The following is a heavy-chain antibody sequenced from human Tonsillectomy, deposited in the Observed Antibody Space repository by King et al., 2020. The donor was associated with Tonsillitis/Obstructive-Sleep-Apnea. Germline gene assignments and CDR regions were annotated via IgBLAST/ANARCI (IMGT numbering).Heavy chain of an antibody. D-gene: IGHD7-27*01. V-gene: IGHV3-30*04. J-gene: IGHJ4*02. CDR3: ARGETGDLFDY. CDR2: ISYDGSFI. CDR1: GFTFSSFA. Sequence: VQLVESGGGVVQPGRSLRLSCAASGFTFSSFAMHWVRQAPGKGLEWVAVISYDGSFIYYADSVKGRFTISRDNSKDTLYLQMNSLRAEDTAVYYCARGETGDLFDYWGQGTLVTVSS.